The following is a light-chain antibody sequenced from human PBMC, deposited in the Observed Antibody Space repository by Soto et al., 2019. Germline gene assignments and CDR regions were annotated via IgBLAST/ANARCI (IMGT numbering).Light chain of an antibody. V-gene: IGKV3-15*01. CDR3: QQYNNWPPYT. Sequence: EIVMTQSPATLSVSPGDTATLSCGASQSVTSNLAWYQQKPGQAPRLLIYGASTRATGIPARFSGTGFGTEFTLTISSLQSEDCAVYYCQQYNNWPPYTFGQGTKLEIK. CDR1: QSVTSN. CDR2: GAS. J-gene: IGKJ2*01.